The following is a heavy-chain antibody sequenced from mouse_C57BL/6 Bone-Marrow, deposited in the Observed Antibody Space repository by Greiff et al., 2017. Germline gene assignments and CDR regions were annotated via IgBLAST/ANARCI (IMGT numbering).Heavy chain of an antibody. D-gene: IGHD1-1*01. CDR3: ARANYYGSSYGRDYFDY. Sequence: QVQLQQSGAELARPGASVKLSCKASGYTFTSYGISWVKQRTGQGLEWIGEIYPRSGNTYYNEKFKGKATLTGDKSSSTAYMELRSLTSEDSAVYFCARANYYGSSYGRDYFDYWGQGTTLTVSS. V-gene: IGHV1-81*01. J-gene: IGHJ2*01. CDR2: IYPRSGNT. CDR1: GYTFTSYG.